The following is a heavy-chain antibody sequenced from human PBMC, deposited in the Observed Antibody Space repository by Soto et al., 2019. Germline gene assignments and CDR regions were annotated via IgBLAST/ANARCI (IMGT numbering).Heavy chain of an antibody. D-gene: IGHD3-9*01. J-gene: IGHJ4*02. CDR1: GFTFSSYG. CDR2: IWYDGSNK. Sequence: PGGSLRLSCAASGFTFSSYGMHWVRQAPGKGLEWVAVIWYDGSNKGYADSVKGRFTISRDNSKNTLYLQMNSLRAEDTAVYYCARGRFRYDILTGHRGLWSGTSDYWGQGTLVTVSS. CDR3: ARGRFRYDILTGHRGLWSGTSDY. V-gene: IGHV3-33*01.